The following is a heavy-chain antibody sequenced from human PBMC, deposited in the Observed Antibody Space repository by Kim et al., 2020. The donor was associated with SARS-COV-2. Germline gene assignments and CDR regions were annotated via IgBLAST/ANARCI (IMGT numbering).Heavy chain of an antibody. D-gene: IGHD2-21*01. CDR1: GGSISSSSYY. J-gene: IGHJ5*02. Sequence: SETLSLTCTVSGGSISSSSYYWGWIRQPPGKGLEWIGSIYYSGSTYYNPSPKSRVTISVDTSKNQFSLKLSSVTAADTAVYYCARPRVIASSGFDPWGQETLVTVSS. V-gene: IGHV4-39*01. CDR3: ARPRVIASSGFDP. CDR2: IYYSGST.